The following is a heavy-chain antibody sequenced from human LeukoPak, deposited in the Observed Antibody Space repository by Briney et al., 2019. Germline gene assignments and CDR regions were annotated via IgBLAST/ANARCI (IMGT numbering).Heavy chain of an antibody. D-gene: IGHD1-26*01. V-gene: IGHV3-21*01. Sequence: GGSLTLSCAASGFTFSSYSMNWVRQAPRKGLEWASSSSTSGDYIYYEDSVKGRFTMSRDNAKNSLYLQMDSLRAEDTAVYYCARDLVLSRSVGASEKVDYWGQGTLVTVSS. CDR1: GFTFSSYS. CDR3: ARDLVLSRSVGASEKVDY. CDR2: SSTSGDYI. J-gene: IGHJ4*02.